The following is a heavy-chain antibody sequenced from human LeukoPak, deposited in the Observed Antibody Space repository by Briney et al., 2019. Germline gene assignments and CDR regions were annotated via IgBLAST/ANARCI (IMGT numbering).Heavy chain of an antibody. CDR1: GFTFSSYA. D-gene: IGHD3-22*01. CDR3: ARDLKRRVYYDSSGSDDAFDI. V-gene: IGHV3-23*01. Sequence: GGSLRLSCAASGFTFSSYAMSWVRQAPGKGLEWVSAISGSVGSTYYADSVKGRFTISRDNSKNSLYLQMNSLRAEDTAVYYCARDLKRRVYYDSSGSDDAFDIWGQGTMVTVSS. J-gene: IGHJ3*02. CDR2: ISGSVGST.